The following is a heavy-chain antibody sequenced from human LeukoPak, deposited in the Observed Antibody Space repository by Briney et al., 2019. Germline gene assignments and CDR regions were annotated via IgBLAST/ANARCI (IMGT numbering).Heavy chain of an antibody. CDR3: ARAIDYGASGIDY. J-gene: IGHJ4*02. CDR1: GFTVSSNY. Sequence: PGGSLRLSCAASGFTVSSNYMSWVRQAPGKGLEWVSVIYSGGSTYYADSVKGRFTISRDNSKNTLYLRMNSLRAEDTAVYYCARAIDYGASGIDYWGQGTLVTVSS. D-gene: IGHD4/OR15-4a*01. V-gene: IGHV3-66*02. CDR2: IYSGGST.